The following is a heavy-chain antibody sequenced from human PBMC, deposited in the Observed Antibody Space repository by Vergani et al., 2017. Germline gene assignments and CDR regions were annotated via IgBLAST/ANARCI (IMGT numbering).Heavy chain of an antibody. CDR2: IIPIFGTA. J-gene: IGHJ6*03. V-gene: IGHV1-69*06. CDR3: ASGSIAARPYYYYYMDV. D-gene: IGHD6-6*01. Sequence: QVQLVQSGAEVKKPGSSVKVSCKASGGTFSSYAISWVRQAPGQGLEWMGGIIPIFGTANYAQKFQGRVTITADKSTSTAYMELSSLRSEDTAVYYCASGSIAARPYYYYYMDVWGKGTTVTVSS. CDR1: GGTFSSYA.